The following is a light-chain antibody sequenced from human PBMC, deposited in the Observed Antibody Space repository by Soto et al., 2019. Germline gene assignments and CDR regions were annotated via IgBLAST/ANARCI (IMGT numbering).Light chain of an antibody. CDR2: ADS. V-gene: IGLV1-44*01. CDR3: AAWDDGMRAWV. J-gene: IGLJ3*02. CDR1: YSNVGGNS. Sequence: QAVVTQSPSASATPGQRVTISCSGSYSNVGGNSVNWFQHLPRSAPKLLIYADSQRPSGVPDRFSGSKSGTSASLAISGLQSEDEADYYCAAWDDGMRAWVFGGGTKVTVL.